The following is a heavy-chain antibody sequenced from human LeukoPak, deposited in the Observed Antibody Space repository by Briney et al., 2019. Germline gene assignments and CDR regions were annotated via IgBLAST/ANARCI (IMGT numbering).Heavy chain of an antibody. Sequence: ASVKVSRTVSGYTLTVLSMHWVRQAPGKGLEWMGGFDPEDGETIYAQKFQGRVTMTEDTSTDTAYMELSSLRSEDTAVYYCATGCSGGSCYSYFYGMDVWGEGTTVTVSS. CDR1: GYTLTVLS. V-gene: IGHV1-24*01. CDR3: ATGCSGGSCYSYFYGMDV. D-gene: IGHD2-15*01. CDR2: FDPEDGET. J-gene: IGHJ6*04.